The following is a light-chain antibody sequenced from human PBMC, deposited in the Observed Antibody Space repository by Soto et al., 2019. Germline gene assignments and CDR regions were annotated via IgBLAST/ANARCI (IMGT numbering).Light chain of an antibody. Sequence: IVLTQSPGTLSLSPGERATLSCRASQSVGSGYLAWYQRKPGQAPRLLIYGASIRATGIPDRFTGSGSGTHFTHTISRLEPEDFALYYCQQYTTSPFTFGPGTKVDVK. CDR3: QQYTTSPFT. CDR2: GAS. J-gene: IGKJ3*01. CDR1: QSVGSGY. V-gene: IGKV3-20*01.